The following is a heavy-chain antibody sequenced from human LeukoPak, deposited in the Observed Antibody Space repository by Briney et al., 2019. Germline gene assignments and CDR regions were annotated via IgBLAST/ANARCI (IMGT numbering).Heavy chain of an antibody. V-gene: IGHV3-30*02. D-gene: IGHD2-15*01. CDR2: IRYDGSNK. J-gene: IGHJ6*03. CDR1: GFTFSSYG. Sequence: GGSLRLSCAASGFTFSSYGMHWVRQASGKGLEWVAFIRYDGSNKYYADSVKGRFTISRDNSKNTLYLQMNSLRAEDTAVYYCAKGLSHYYYYMDVWGKGTTVTVSS. CDR3: AKGLSHYYYYMDV.